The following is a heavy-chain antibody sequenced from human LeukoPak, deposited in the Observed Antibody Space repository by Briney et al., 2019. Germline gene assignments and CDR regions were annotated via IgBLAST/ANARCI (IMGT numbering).Heavy chain of an antibody. CDR3: ARDKREYSPGVDAFDI. V-gene: IGHV3-21*01. J-gene: IGHJ3*02. CDR2: ISSSSSYI. CDR1: GFTFSSYS. Sequence: GGSLRLSCAASGFTFSSYSMNWVRQAPGKGLEWVSSISSSSSYIYYADSVKGRFTISRDNSKNTPYLQMNSLRAEDTAVYYCARDKREYSPGVDAFDIWGQGTMVTVSS. D-gene: IGHD6-6*01.